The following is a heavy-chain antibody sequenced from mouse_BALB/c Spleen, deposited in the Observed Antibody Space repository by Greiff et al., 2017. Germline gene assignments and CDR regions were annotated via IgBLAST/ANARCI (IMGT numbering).Heavy chain of an antibody. D-gene: IGHD2-14*01. J-gene: IGHJ4*01. V-gene: IGHV1-87*01. CDR2: IYPGDGDT. CDR3: GRYDCAMDY. Sequence: QVQLQQSGAELARPGASVKLSCKASGYTFTSYWMQWVKQRPGQGLEWIGAIYPGDGDTRYTQKFKGKATLTADKSSSTAYMQLSSLASEDSAVYYCGRYDCAMDYWGQGTSVTVSS. CDR1: GYTFTSYW.